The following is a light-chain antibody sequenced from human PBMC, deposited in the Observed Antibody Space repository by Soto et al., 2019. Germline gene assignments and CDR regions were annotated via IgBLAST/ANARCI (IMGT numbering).Light chain of an antibody. J-gene: IGKJ1*01. CDR3: QQPTNWRLT. CDR2: VES. CDR1: HCVSNY. Sequence: IALTQPPATLPLSPVERASLSCRASHCVSNYFARSQPKPGHAPRLIIYVESNSATGVPPRFSGSGTVTNFTLTISGLVPEGIAVYYCQQPTNWRLTFGQGTKVYIK. V-gene: IGKV3D-11*01.